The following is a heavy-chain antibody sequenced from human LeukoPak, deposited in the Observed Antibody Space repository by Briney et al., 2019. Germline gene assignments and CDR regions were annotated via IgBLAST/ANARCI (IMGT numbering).Heavy chain of an antibody. CDR2: IIPILGIA. CDR1: GGTFSSYA. J-gene: IGHJ6*02. Sequence: SVKVSCKASGGTFSSYAISWVRQAPGQGLEWMGRIIPILGIANYAQKFQGRVTITADKSTSTAYMELSSLRSEDTAVYYCAREVAMVRGVIRYYYYYGMDAWGQGTTVTVSS. CDR3: AREVAMVRGVIRYYYYYGMDA. V-gene: IGHV1-69*04. D-gene: IGHD3-10*01.